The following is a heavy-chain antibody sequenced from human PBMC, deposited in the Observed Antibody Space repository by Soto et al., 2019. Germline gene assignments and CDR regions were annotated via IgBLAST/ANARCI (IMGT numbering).Heavy chain of an antibody. Sequence: PSETLSLTCTVSGCSISSYYWSWIRQPPGKGLEWIGYIYYSGSTNYNPSLKSRVTISVDTSKNQFSLKLSSVTAADTAVYYCARVRRGTGSLVLLDYWGQGTLVTVSS. V-gene: IGHV4-59*01. J-gene: IGHJ4*02. CDR1: GCSISSYY. D-gene: IGHD6-13*01. CDR2: IYYSGST. CDR3: ARVRRGTGSLVLLDY.